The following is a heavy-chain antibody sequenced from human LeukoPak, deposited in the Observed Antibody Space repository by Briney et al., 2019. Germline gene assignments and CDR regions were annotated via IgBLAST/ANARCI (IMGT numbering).Heavy chain of an antibody. Sequence: GGSLRLSCAASGFTFDDYGMSWVRQAPGKGLEWVSGINWNGGSTGYADSVKGRFTISRDNAKNSLYLQMNSLRAEDTALYYCAKVDTAMVTNYYYYMDVWGKGTTVTVSS. CDR1: GFTFDDYG. V-gene: IGHV3-20*04. J-gene: IGHJ6*03. D-gene: IGHD5-18*01. CDR2: INWNGGST. CDR3: AKVDTAMVTNYYYYMDV.